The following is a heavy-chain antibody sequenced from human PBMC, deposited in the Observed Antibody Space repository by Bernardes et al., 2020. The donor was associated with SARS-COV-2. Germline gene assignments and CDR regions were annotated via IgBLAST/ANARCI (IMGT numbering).Heavy chain of an antibody. V-gene: IGHV3-64*01. J-gene: IGHJ4*02. D-gene: IGHD3-16*02. Sequence: VGSLSLSCAASGFIFSHYAMQWVRQAPGKGLEYVSAISSDGTRTYYATSVKGRFTVSRDNSKNTLYLQMGSLRTEDRAVYYCARGFYDYIWGSYRYYVDYWGQGTQVTVSS. CDR1: GFIFSHYA. CDR3: ARGFYDYIWGSYRYYVDY. CDR2: ISSDGTRT.